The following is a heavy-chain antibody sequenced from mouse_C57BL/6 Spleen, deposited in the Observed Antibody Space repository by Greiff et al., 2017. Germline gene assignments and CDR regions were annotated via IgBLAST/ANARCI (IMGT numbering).Heavy chain of an antibody. CDR3: ARSGDYDRGDAMCY. D-gene: IGHD2-4*01. CDR1: GYTFTDYY. CDR2: INPNNGGT. V-gene: IGHV1-26*01. Sequence: VQLQQSGPELVKPGASVKISCKASGYTFTDYYMNWVKQSHGKSLEWIGDINPNNGGTSYNQKFKGKATLTVDKSSSTAYMELRSLTSEGSAVYYCARSGDYDRGDAMCYWGQGTSVTVSS. J-gene: IGHJ4*01.